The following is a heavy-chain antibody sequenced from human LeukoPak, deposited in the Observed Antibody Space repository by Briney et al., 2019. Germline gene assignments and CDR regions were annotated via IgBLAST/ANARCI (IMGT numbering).Heavy chain of an antibody. J-gene: IGHJ4*02. CDR1: GFAFGDYA. CDR2: INHSGST. V-gene: IGHV4-34*01. Sequence: KSGRSLRLSCTASGFAFGDYAMSWVRQAPGKGLEWIGEINHSGSTNYNPSLKSRVTISVDTSKNQFSLKLSSVTAADTAVYYCARAPALYDFWSGTTRIYFDYWGQGTLVTVSS. CDR3: ARAPALYDFWSGTTRIYFDY. D-gene: IGHD3-3*01.